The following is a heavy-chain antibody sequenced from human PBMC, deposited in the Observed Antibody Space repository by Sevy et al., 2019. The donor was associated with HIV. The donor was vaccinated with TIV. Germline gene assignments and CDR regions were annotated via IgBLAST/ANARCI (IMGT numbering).Heavy chain of an antibody. CDR2: ISGSGGST. D-gene: IGHD3-16*01. V-gene: IGHV3-23*01. CDR3: AKTTFGGVIYFDY. J-gene: IGHJ4*02. CDR1: GFTFSSYA. Sequence: GESLKISCAASGFTFSSYAMSWVRQAPGKGLEWVSAISGSGGSTYHADSVKGRFTISRDNSKNTLYLQMNSLRAEDMIAYYCAKTTFGGVIYFDYWGQGTLVTVSS.